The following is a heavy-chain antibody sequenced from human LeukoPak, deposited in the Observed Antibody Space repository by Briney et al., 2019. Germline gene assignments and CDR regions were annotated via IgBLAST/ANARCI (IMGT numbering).Heavy chain of an antibody. D-gene: IGHD2-15*01. J-gene: IGHJ5*02. V-gene: IGHV4-34*01. Sequence: SETLSLTCAVYGGSFSGYYWSWIRQPPGKGLEWIGEINHSGSTNYNPSLKSRVTISVDTSKNQFSLKLSSVTAADTAVYYCARGGPGSKIVAPLYNWFDPWGQGTLVTVSS. CDR2: INHSGST. CDR1: GGSFSGYY. CDR3: ARGGPGSKIVAPLYNWFDP.